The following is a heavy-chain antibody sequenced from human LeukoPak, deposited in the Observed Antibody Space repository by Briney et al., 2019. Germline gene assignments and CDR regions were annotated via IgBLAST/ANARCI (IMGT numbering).Heavy chain of an antibody. CDR2: INHSGST. J-gene: IGHJ4*02. CDR1: GGSFSGYY. Sequence: ASETLSLTCAVYGGSFSGYYWSWIRQPPGKGLEWIGEINHSGSTNYNPSLKSRVTISVDTSKNQFSLKLSSVIAADTAVYYCARVGELERRGYYFDYWGQGTLVTVSS. D-gene: IGHD1-1*01. V-gene: IGHV4-34*01. CDR3: ARVGELERRGYYFDY.